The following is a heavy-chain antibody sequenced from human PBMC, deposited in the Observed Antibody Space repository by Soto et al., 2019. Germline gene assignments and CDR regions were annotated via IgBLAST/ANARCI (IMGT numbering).Heavy chain of an antibody. D-gene: IGHD4-17*01. V-gene: IGHV4-34*01. J-gene: IGHJ4*02. CDR2: INHSGST. Sequence: QVQLQQWGAGLLKPSETLSLTCAVYGGSFSGYYWSWIRQPPGKGLEWIWEINHSGSTNYNPSLKSRVTISVDTSKNQFSLKLSSVTAADTAVYYCAREFSLMTTVTTGSFDYWGQGTLVTVSS. CDR3: AREFSLMTTVTTGSFDY. CDR1: GGSFSGYY.